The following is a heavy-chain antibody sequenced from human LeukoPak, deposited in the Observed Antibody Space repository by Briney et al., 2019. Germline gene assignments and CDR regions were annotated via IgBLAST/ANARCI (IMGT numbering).Heavy chain of an antibody. D-gene: IGHD3-10*01. CDR2: IRYDGSNK. CDR3: AKGTYGSGSYFPIP. Sequence: GGSLRLSCAASGFTFSSYGMHWVRQAPGKGLEWVAFIRYDGSNKYYADSVKGRFTISRDNSKNTLYLQMNSLRAEDTAVYYCAKGTYGSGSYFPIPWGQGTLVTVSS. J-gene: IGHJ5*02. V-gene: IGHV3-30*02. CDR1: GFTFSSYG.